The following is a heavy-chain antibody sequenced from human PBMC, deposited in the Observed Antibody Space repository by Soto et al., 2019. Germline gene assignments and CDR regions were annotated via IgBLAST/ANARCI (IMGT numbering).Heavy chain of an antibody. V-gene: IGHV5-10-1*03. CDR2: IDLSESYT. CDR3: ATQGLTTYYFGY. D-gene: IGHD3-16*01. Sequence: EVQLVQSGAEVKKSGESLRISCKFSGYSFASQWISWVRQVPGKGQEWMGRIDLSESYTTYNPSFQGHVTFSADKSITTAYLQWRSLEASDTAIYYCATQGLTTYYFGYWGQGTLVTVSS. J-gene: IGHJ4*02. CDR1: GYSFASQW.